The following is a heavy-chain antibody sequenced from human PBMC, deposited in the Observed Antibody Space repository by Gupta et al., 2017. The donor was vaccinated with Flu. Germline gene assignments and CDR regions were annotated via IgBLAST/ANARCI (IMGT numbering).Heavy chain of an antibody. V-gene: IGHV1-69*08. CDR1: GGTFSSYT. J-gene: IGHJ4*02. D-gene: IGHD4-17*01. CDR3: ARDFPPSTAPHDY. CDR2: IIPILGIA. Sequence: QVQLVQSGAEVKKPGSSVKVSCKASGGTFSSYTISWVRQAPGQGLEWMGRIIPILGIANYAQKFQGRVTITADKSTSTAYMELSSLRSEDTAVYYCARDFPPSTAPHDYWGQGTLVTVSS.